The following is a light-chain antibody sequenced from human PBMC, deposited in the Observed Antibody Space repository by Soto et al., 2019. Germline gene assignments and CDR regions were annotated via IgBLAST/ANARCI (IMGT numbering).Light chain of an antibody. J-gene: IGLJ2*01. Sequence: QSVLTQPPSASGTPGQRVTISCSGSSSNIGSNTVNWYQQLPGTAPKLLIYSNNQRPSGVPDRFSGSKSGTSASLAISGLQSEAEADYYCAAWDDSLNGHVAFGGGTKLTVL. CDR3: AAWDDSLNGHVA. CDR1: SSNIGSNT. CDR2: SNN. V-gene: IGLV1-44*01.